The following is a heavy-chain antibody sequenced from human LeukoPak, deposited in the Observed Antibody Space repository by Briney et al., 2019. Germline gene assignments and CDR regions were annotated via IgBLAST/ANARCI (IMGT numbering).Heavy chain of an antibody. J-gene: IGHJ3*02. CDR1: GGTFSSYA. D-gene: IGHD1-26*01. CDR2: IIPIFGTA. CDR3: ARDRATDAFDI. Sequence: AASVKVSCKASGGTFSSYAISWVRQAPGQGLEWMGGIIPIFGTANYAQKFQGRVTITTDESTSTAYMELSSLRSDDTAVYYCARDRATDAFDIWGQGTLVTVSS. V-gene: IGHV1-69*05.